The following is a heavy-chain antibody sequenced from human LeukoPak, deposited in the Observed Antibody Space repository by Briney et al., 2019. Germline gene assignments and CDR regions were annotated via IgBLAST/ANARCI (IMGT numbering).Heavy chain of an antibody. V-gene: IGHV3-30*02. Sequence: GGSLRLSCAASGFTFSSYGMHWVRQAPGKGLERVAFIRYDGSNKYYADSVKGRFTISRDNSKNTLYLQMNSLRAEDTAVYYCAKEYSYGTEFDYWGQGPWSPSPQ. CDR3: AKEYSYGTEFDY. J-gene: IGHJ4*02. D-gene: IGHD5-18*01. CDR1: GFTFSSYG. CDR2: IRYDGSNK.